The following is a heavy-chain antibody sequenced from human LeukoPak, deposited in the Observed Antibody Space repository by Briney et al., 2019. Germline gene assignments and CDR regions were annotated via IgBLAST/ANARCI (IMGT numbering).Heavy chain of an antibody. CDR1: GGTFNTYA. CDR3: ARGACGGDCYLV. CDR2: IIPILDVA. J-gene: IGHJ4*02. Sequence: SVKVSCKASGGTFNTYAITWVRQAPGQGLEWMGRIIPILDVADSAQKFQGRVTISADRSTSTVYMELSSLRSEDTAVYYCARGACGGDCYLVWGQGALVTVSS. D-gene: IGHD2-21*02. V-gene: IGHV1-69*04.